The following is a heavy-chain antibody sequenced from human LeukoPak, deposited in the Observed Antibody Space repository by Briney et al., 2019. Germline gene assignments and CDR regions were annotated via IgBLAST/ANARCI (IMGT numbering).Heavy chain of an antibody. Sequence: GGSLRLSCAASGFTFSSYAMSWVRQAPGKGLEWVSAISGSGGSTYYADSVKGRFTISRDKAKNSLYLQMNSLRDEDTAVYYCARDRGSGSYYSSDYWGQGTLVTVSS. D-gene: IGHD1-26*01. CDR3: ARDRGSGSYYSSDY. CDR2: ISGSGGST. V-gene: IGHV3-23*01. J-gene: IGHJ4*02. CDR1: GFTFSSYA.